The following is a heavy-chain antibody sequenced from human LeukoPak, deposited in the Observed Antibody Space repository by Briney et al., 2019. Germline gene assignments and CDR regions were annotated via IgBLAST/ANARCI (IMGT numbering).Heavy chain of an antibody. D-gene: IGHD3-3*01. Sequence: SETLSLTCAVYGGSFSGYYWSWIRQPPGKGVEWIGEINHSGSTSYNPPLKSRVTISVDTSKNQFSLKLSSVTAADTAVYYCARGTRDITIFGVVDYWGQGTLVTVSS. CDR3: ARGTRDITIFGVVDY. J-gene: IGHJ4*02. V-gene: IGHV4-34*01. CDR1: GGSFSGYY. CDR2: INHSGST.